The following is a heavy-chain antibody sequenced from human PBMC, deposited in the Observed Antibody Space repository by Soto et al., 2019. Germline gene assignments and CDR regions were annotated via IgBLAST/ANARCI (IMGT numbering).Heavy chain of an antibody. Sequence: ASVKVSCKASGYTFTSYGISWVRQAPGQGLEWMGWISDYNGNTNYAQKLQGRVTMTTDTSTSTAYMELRSLRSDDTAVYYCARAKGIAAAGKGDYWGQGTLVTVSS. D-gene: IGHD6-13*01. V-gene: IGHV1-18*01. J-gene: IGHJ4*02. CDR3: ARAKGIAAAGKGDY. CDR1: GYTFTSYG. CDR2: ISDYNGNT.